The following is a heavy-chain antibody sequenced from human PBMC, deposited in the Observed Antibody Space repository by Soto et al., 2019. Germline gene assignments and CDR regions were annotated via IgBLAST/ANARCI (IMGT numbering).Heavy chain of an antibody. CDR3: ARVPATRRAVPGTDGYNYYHGMDV. Sequence: EVQLVESGGGLIQRGGSLRLSCAASGFTLSSYLMHWVRQAPGKGLVWVSRISSDGSSIIDADFVKGRFTVSRDNAKNTLYLQMNSRRDEDTAVYYCARVPATRRAVPGTDGYNYYHGMDVWGQGTTVTVSS. V-gene: IGHV3-74*01. J-gene: IGHJ6*02. CDR2: ISSDGSSI. D-gene: IGHD6-19*01. CDR1: GFTLSSYL.